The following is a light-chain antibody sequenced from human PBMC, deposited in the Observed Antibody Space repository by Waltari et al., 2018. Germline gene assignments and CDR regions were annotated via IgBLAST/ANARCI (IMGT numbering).Light chain of an antibody. Sequence: TVVTQEPSLSVSPGGTVTLPCGLSSGSVSTSNWPSWYQQAPGQAPRTLIYNTNTRPSGVPDRFSGSILGNKAALTITGAQADDESDYYCMLYMGNGIWIFGGGTRLTVL. CDR1: SGSVSTSNW. J-gene: IGLJ2*01. CDR2: NTN. CDR3: MLYMGNGIWI. V-gene: IGLV8-61*01.